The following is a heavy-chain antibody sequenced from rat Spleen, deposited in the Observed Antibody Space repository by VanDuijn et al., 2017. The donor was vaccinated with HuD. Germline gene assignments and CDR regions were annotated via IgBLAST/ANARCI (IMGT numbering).Heavy chain of an antibody. J-gene: IGHJ3*01. CDR3: ARGSWRFVY. Sequence: EVQLVESDGGLVQPGRSLKLSCAASGFTFSDYYMAWVRQAPTKGLEWVATISYDGSSTYYRDSVKGRFSISRENARSTLFLQMDSLRSEDTATYCCARGSWRFVYWGQGTLVTVSS. V-gene: IGHV5-7*01. CDR1: GFTFSDYY. D-gene: IGHD5-1*01. CDR2: ISYDGSST.